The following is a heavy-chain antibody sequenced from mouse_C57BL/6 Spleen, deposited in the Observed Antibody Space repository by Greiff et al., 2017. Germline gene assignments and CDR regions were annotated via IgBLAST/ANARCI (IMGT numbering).Heavy chain of an antibody. V-gene: IGHV1-80*01. CDR1: GYAFSSYW. J-gene: IGHJ4*01. CDR2: IYPGDGDT. D-gene: IGHD2-10*01. Sequence: QVQLQQSGAELVKPGASVKISCKASGYAFSSYWMNWVKQRPGKGLEWIGQIYPGDGDTNYNGKFKGKATLTADKSSSTAYMPLSSLTSEDSAVYFCARPPYYGKGDYYAMDYWGQGTSVTVSS. CDR3: ARPPYYGKGDYYAMDY.